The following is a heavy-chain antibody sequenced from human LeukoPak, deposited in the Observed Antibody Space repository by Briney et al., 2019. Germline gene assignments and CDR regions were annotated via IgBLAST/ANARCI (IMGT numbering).Heavy chain of an antibody. CDR1: GFTVSSNY. CDR3: ARGVTIYYFDY. Sequence: GGSLRLSCAASGFTVSSNYMSWVRQAPGKGLEWVSVVYSGGSTYYADSVKGRFTISRDNSKNTLYLQMNSLRAEDTAVYYCARGVTIYYFDYWGQGTLVTVSS. D-gene: IGHD4-11*01. V-gene: IGHV3-66*02. CDR2: VYSGGST. J-gene: IGHJ4*02.